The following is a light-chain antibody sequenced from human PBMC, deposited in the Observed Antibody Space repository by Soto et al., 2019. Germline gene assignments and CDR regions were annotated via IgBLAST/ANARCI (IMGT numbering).Light chain of an antibody. J-gene: IGLJ2*01. V-gene: IGLV1-40*01. CDR3: QSYDSSLSGSV. CDR2: GNT. CDR1: SSNIGAGYD. Sequence: QSVLTQPPSVCGAPRQRVTISCTGSSSNIGAGYDVHWYQQLPGTAPKLLLYGNTNRPSGVPDRFSGSKSGTSASLAITGLQAEDEADYYCQSYDSSLSGSVFGGGTKLTVL.